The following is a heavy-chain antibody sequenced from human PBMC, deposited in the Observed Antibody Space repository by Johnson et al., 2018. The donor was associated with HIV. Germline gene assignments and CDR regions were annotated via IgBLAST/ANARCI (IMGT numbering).Heavy chain of an antibody. CDR2: IKPDGSEK. CDR1: GFTFNSYP. D-gene: IGHD2/OR15-2a*01. Sequence: VQLVESGGGVVQPGRSLRLSCAASGFTFNSYPMHWVRQAPGKGLEWVANIKPDGSEKFFVDSVQGRFTLSRDNAKNSLYLQMNSLRAEDTAVYYCAKGIARRTNDAFDIWGQGTMVTVSS. V-gene: IGHV3-7*03. J-gene: IGHJ3*02. CDR3: AKGIARRTNDAFDI.